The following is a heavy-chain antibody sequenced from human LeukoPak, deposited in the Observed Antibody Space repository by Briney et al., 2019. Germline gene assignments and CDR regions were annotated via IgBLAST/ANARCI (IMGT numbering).Heavy chain of an antibody. CDR3: ARDGVVDSGSYYGMDV. J-gene: IGHJ6*02. Sequence: GGSLRLSCAASGFTFSSYAMHWVRQAPGKGLEWVAVISYDGSNKYYADSVKGRFTISRDNSKNTLYLQMNSLRAEDTAVYYCARDGVVDSGSYYGMDVWGQGTTVTVSS. CDR1: GFTFSSYA. D-gene: IGHD1-26*01. CDR2: ISYDGSNK. V-gene: IGHV3-30-3*01.